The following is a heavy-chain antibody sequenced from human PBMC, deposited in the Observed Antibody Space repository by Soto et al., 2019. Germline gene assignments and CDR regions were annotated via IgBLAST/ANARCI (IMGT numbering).Heavy chain of an antibody. Sequence: PGESLKISCKGSGYSFTSYWIGWVRQMPGKGLEWMGIIYPGDSDTRYSPSFQGQVTISADKSISTAYLQWSSLKASDTAMYYCARQAYYYDSSGYYIPDNFDYWGQGTRVTVSS. CDR1: GYSFTSYW. CDR3: ARQAYYYDSSGYYIPDNFDY. D-gene: IGHD3-22*01. CDR2: IYPGDSDT. J-gene: IGHJ4*02. V-gene: IGHV5-51*01.